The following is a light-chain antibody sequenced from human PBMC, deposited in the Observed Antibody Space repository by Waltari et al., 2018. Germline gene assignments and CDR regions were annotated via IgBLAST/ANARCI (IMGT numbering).Light chain of an antibody. V-gene: IGKV3-15*01. CDR2: GAS. CDR1: QSVNSN. CDR3: QQYNYWPPPT. Sequence: EILMTQSPATLSVSPGESATLSCRASQSVNSNLAWYQQKPGQAPRLLISGASTRATGIPARFSGTGSGTEFTLTITSLQSEDFATYYCQQYNYWPPPTFGGGTKVEI. J-gene: IGKJ4*01.